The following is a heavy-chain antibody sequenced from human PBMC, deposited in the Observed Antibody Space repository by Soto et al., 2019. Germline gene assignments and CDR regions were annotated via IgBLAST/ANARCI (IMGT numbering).Heavy chain of an antibody. CDR2: IYYSGST. Sequence: QLQLQESGPGLVKPSETLSLTCTVSGGSISSSSYYWGWIRQPPGKGLEWIGSIYYSGSTYYNPSLKSRVTISVDTSKNQFSLKLSSVTAADTAVYYCARLRVATEREYYFDYWGQGTLVTVSS. CDR3: ARLRVATEREYYFDY. CDR1: GGSISSSSYY. V-gene: IGHV4-39*01. J-gene: IGHJ4*02. D-gene: IGHD5-12*01.